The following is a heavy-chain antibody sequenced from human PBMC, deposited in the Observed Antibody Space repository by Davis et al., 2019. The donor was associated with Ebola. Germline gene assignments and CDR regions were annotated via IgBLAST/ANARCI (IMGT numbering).Heavy chain of an antibody. CDR2: IITDNGNR. J-gene: IGHJ4*02. Sequence: AASVKVSCKASGYTFTSYGISWVRQAPGQGLEWMGWIITDNGNRNYAQKFQGRVTITADKSTSTAYMELSSLRSEDTAVYYCARDFGPGDGGDNWGQGTLVTVSS. D-gene: IGHD3-16*01. V-gene: IGHV1-18*04. CDR1: GYTFTSYG. CDR3: ARDFGPGDGGDN.